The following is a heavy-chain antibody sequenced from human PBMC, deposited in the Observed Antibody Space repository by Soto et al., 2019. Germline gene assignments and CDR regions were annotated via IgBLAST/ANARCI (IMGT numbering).Heavy chain of an antibody. J-gene: IGHJ6*02. CDR1: GYNFNSYG. CDR3: ARGRDYGVYYYYGMDV. D-gene: IGHD4-17*01. CDR2: ISANNGNT. Sequence: QVQLVQSGAEVKKPGASVKVSCKASGYNFNSYGIGWVRQAPGQGLEWMGWISANNGNTNYAQNLQGRVTVTTDTSTGTAHMGLRGLRSDDTAVYYCARGRDYGVYYYYGMDVWGQGTTVTVSS. V-gene: IGHV1-18*01.